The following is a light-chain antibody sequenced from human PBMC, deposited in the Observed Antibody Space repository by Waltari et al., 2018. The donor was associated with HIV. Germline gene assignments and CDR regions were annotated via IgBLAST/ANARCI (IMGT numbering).Light chain of an antibody. Sequence: QSVLTQPPSVSGTPGQRVTISCSGSSSNIGDNAVSWYQQFPGTAPKLLIYSNNQRPSGVPDLFSGSKAGTSASLAISGLQSEDEADYYCATLDDSLNGPVFGGGTKVTVL. CDR3: ATLDDSLNGPV. J-gene: IGLJ2*01. CDR2: SNN. CDR1: SSNIGDNA. V-gene: IGLV1-44*01.